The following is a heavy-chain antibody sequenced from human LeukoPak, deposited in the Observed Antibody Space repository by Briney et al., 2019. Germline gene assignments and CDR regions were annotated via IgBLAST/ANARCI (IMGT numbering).Heavy chain of an antibody. CDR1: GFTFSSYA. Sequence: GGSLRLSCAASGFTFSSYAMHWVRQAPGKGLEWVAVISYDGSNKYYADSVKGRFTISRDNSKNTLYLQMNSLRAEDTAVYYCAREPSGSYHAFDIWGQGTMVTVSS. V-gene: IGHV3-30*04. CDR2: ISYDGSNK. J-gene: IGHJ3*02. D-gene: IGHD1-26*01. CDR3: AREPSGSYHAFDI.